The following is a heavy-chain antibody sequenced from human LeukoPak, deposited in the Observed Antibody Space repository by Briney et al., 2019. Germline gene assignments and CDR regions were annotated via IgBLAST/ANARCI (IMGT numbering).Heavy chain of an antibody. J-gene: IGHJ5*02. Sequence: TSGTPSLPSAGFGGAVPGYYWGWIPPPPRKGRGWIWGKNPNGKTNYNPSLKSRVTISGDTSKNQFSLKLSSVTAADTAVYYCARQVSGYCSSTSCPPWGQNIDPWGQGTLVTVSS. CDR1: GGAVPGYY. V-gene: IGHV4-34*01. CDR3: ARQVSGYCSSTSCPPWGQNIDP. D-gene: IGHD2-2*03. CDR2: KNPNGKT.